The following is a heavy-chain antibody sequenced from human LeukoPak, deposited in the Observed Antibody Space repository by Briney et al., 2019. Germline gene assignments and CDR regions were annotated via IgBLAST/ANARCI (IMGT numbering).Heavy chain of an antibody. CDR1: GFTFSSYG. D-gene: IGHD5-18*01. J-gene: IGHJ4*02. V-gene: IGHV3-33*01. CDR3: ARERQVDTAMGDY. Sequence: GGSLRLSCAASGFTFSSYGMHWVRQAPGKGLEWVAVIWYDGSNKYYADSVKGRFTISRDNSKNTLYLQMNSLRAEDTAVYYCARERQVDTAMGDYWGQGTLVTVSS. CDR2: IWYDGSNK.